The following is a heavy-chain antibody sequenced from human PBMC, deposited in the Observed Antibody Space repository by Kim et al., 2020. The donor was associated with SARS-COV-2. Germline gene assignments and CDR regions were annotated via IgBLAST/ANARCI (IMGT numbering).Heavy chain of an antibody. J-gene: IGHJ4*02. D-gene: IGHD3-3*01. Sequence: ASVKVSCKASGYTFTSYGISWVRQAPGQGLEWMGWISAYNGNTNYAQKLQGRVTMTTDTSTSTAYMELRSLRSDDTAVYYCARDLGVTIFGVVIYYFDYWGQGTLVTVSS. CDR3: ARDLGVTIFGVVIYYFDY. CDR1: GYTFTSYG. V-gene: IGHV1-18*01. CDR2: ISAYNGNT.